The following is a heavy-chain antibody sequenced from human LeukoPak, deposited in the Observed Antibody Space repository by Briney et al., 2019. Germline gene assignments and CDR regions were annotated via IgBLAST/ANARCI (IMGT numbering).Heavy chain of an antibody. CDR3: AKSWRIDY. Sequence: QAGGPLRLSCAASGFTFSSYGMHWVRQAPGKGLEWVAVISYDGSNKYYADSVKGRFTISRDNSKNTLYLQMNSLRAEDTAVYYCAKSWRIDYWGQGTLVTVSS. V-gene: IGHV3-30*18. D-gene: IGHD6-13*01. J-gene: IGHJ4*02. CDR1: GFTFSSYG. CDR2: ISYDGSNK.